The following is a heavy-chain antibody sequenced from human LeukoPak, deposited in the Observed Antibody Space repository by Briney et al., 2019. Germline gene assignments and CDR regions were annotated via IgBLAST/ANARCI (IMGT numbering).Heavy chain of an antibody. D-gene: IGHD3-22*01. V-gene: IGHV3-48*03. CDR3: ARDHFRPYYYDSGPGSFDY. CDR1: GFTFSSYE. J-gene: IGHJ4*02. CDR2: ISSSGSTI. Sequence: GSLRLSCAASGFTFSSYEMNWVRQAPGKGLEWVSYISSSGSTIYYADSVKGRFTISRDNAKNSLYLQMNSLRAEDTAVYYCARDHFRPYYYDSGPGSFDYWGQGTLVTVSS.